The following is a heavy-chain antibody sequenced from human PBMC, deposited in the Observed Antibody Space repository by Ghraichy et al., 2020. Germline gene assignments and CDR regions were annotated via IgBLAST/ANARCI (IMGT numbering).Heavy chain of an antibody. CDR3: AKDDYCSGATCATYYYYGLDL. J-gene: IGHJ6*02. D-gene: IGHD2-15*01. CDR2: ITGTGANT. V-gene: IGHV3-23*01. CDR1: GFIFSNYA. Sequence: LNISCAASGFIFSNYAMTWVRQAPGKGLEWVSSITGTGANTYYEDSVKGRFTISRDNSKNTLYLQMNSLRAEDTAVYYCAKDDYCSGATCATYYYYGLDLWGPGTTFTVSS.